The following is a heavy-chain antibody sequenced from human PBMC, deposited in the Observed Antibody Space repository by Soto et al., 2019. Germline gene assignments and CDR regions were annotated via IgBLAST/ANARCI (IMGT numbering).Heavy chain of an antibody. Sequence: GGSLRLSCAASGFTFSNYWMSWVRQAPGKGLEWVANIKQDGSEKYYVDSVKGRFTISRDNAKNSLYLQMNSLGAEDTAVYFCASGLWTFQHWGQGTLVTVSS. J-gene: IGHJ1*01. CDR2: IKQDGSEK. V-gene: IGHV3-7*01. D-gene: IGHD3-10*01. CDR3: ASGLWTFQH. CDR1: GFTFSNYW.